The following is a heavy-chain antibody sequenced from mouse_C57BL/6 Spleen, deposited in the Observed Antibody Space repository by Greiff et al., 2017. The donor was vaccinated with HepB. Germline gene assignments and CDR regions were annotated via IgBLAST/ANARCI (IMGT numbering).Heavy chain of an antibody. CDR3: ARAQATSYYAMDY. CDR2: ISSGGSYT. D-gene: IGHD3-2*02. V-gene: IGHV5-6*01. CDR1: GFTFSSYG. J-gene: IGHJ4*01. Sequence: EVKLMESGGDLVKPGGSLKLSCAASGFTFSSYGMSWVRQTPDERLEWVATISSGGSYTYYPDSVKGRFTISRDNAKNTLYLQMSSLKSEDTAMYYCARAQATSYYAMDYWGQGTSVTVSS.